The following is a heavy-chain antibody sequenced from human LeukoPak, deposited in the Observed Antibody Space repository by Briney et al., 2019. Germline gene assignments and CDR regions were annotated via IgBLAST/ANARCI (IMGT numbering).Heavy chain of an antibody. CDR2: INHSGST. CDR1: GGTFSGYY. V-gene: IGHV4-34*01. CDR3: ARAGDYGGNSYFDY. Sequence: SETLSFTCAGYGGTFSGYYWSWIRPPPWTGLSLIGEINHSGSTNYNPSLKSRVTISVDTSKNQFSLKLSSVTAADTAVYYCARAGDYGGNSYFDYWGQGTLVTVSS. D-gene: IGHD4-23*01. J-gene: IGHJ4*02.